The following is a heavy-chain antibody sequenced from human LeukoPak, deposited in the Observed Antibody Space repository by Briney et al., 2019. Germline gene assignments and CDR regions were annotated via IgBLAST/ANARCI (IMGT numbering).Heavy chain of an antibody. Sequence: GGSLRLSCEASGFTFSSYAMRWVRQAPGKGLEWVASVTSSGRTPYYADSVKGRFTISIDNSKNTLYLQMNSLRGEDTAVYHCATDRPTVYESSGSYYKIKGDFWGQGSPVTVSS. D-gene: IGHD3-10*01. CDR3: ATDRPTVYESSGSYYKIKGDF. V-gene: IGHV3-23*01. CDR2: VTSSGRTP. J-gene: IGHJ4*02. CDR1: GFTFSSYA.